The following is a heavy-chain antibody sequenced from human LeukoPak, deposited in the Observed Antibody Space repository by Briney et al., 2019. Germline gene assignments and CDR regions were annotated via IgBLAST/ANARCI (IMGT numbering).Heavy chain of an antibody. D-gene: IGHD2-8*01. J-gene: IGHJ3*02. CDR2: IRYDGSNK. CDR1: GFTFSSYG. V-gene: IGHV3-30*02. CDR3: AKLALISDAFDI. Sequence: GGSLRLSCAASGFTFSSYGMHWVRQAPGKGLEWVAFIRYDGSNKYYADSVKGRFTISRDNSKNTLYLQMNSLRAEDTSVYYCAKLALISDAFDIWGQGTMVTVSS.